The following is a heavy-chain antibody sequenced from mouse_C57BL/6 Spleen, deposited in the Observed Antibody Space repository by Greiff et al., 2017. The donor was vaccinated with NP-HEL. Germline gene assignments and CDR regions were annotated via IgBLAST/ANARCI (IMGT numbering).Heavy chain of an antibody. CDR1: GYSITSGYY. CDR2: ISYDGSN. CDR3: AREEAYYSNYPAWFAY. J-gene: IGHJ3*01. Sequence: EVQLQQSGPGLVKPSQSLSLTCSVTGYSITSGYYWNWIRQFPGNKLEWMGYISYDGSNNYNPSLKNRISITRDTSKNQFFLKLNSVTTEDTATYYCAREEAYYSNYPAWFAYWGQGTLVTVSA. V-gene: IGHV3-6*01. D-gene: IGHD2-5*01.